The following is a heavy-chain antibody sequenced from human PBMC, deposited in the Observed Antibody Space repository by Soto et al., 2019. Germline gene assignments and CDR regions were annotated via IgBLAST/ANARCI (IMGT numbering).Heavy chain of an antibody. V-gene: IGHV1-8*01. Sequence: QVQLVQSGAEVKKPGASVKVSCKASGYTFTSYDINWVLQATGQGLEWMGWMNPNSGNTGYAQKFQGRVTMTRNTSISTAYMELSSLRSEDTAVYYCARGGLVVVAAKGRNCFDPWGQGTLVTVSS. CDR3: ARGGLVVVAAKGRNCFDP. CDR2: MNPNSGNT. D-gene: IGHD2-15*01. J-gene: IGHJ5*02. CDR1: GYTFTSYD.